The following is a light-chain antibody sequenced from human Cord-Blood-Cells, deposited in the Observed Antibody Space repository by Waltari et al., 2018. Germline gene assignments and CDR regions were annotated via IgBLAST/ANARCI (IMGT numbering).Light chain of an antibody. CDR3: QSYDSSNQV. J-gene: IGLJ2*01. Sequence: NFMLTQPHSVSESPGKTVTISCTRSSGSIASNYVQWYQQRPGSSPTTVIYEDNQRPSGVPDLFSGSIDSSSNSASLTSSGLKTEDEADYYCQSYDSSNQVFGGGTKLTVL. V-gene: IGLV6-57*01. CDR1: SGSIASNY. CDR2: EDN.